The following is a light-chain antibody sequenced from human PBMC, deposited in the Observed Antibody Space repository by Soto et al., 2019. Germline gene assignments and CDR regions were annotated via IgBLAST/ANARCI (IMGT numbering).Light chain of an antibody. V-gene: IGKV1-39*01. J-gene: IGKJ2*02. CDR2: GAS. CDR3: QQSYSTPST. Sequence: DIQMTQSPSSLSASVGDRVTITCRASQSIGSSLNWYQQKPGKAPKLLIYGASSLQSGVPSRFSGGGSGTDFTLTISSLQPEDFATYYCQQSYSTPSTFGPGTKLEIK. CDR1: QSIGSS.